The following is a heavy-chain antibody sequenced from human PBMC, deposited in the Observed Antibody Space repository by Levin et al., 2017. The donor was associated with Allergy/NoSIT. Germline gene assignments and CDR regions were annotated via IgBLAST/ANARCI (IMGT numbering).Heavy chain of an antibody. CDR1: GYTFTSYD. V-gene: IGHV1-8*01. Sequence: GESLKISCKASGYTFTSYDINWVRQATGQGLEWMGWMNPNSGNTGYAQKFQGRVTMTRNTSISTAYMELSSLRSEDTAVYYCASEGLMVRGVIIPSYYYGMDGWGQGTTVTVSS. J-gene: IGHJ6*02. D-gene: IGHD3-10*01. CDR3: ASEGLMVRGVIIPSYYYGMDG. CDR2: MNPNSGNT.